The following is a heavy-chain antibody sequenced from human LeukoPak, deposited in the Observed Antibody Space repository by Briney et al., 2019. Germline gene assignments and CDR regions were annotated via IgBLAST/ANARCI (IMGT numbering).Heavy chain of an antibody. Sequence: GGSLRPSCAASGXTLSSYHMYWVRQAPGKGLEWVSSITSSDTYKFYADSVKGRFTISRDNAEKSLYLQMNSLRAEDTAVYYCARMKSGSYGMDVWGQGTTVTVSS. CDR1: GXTLSSYH. D-gene: IGHD3-10*01. V-gene: IGHV3-21*01. J-gene: IGHJ6*02. CDR3: ARMKSGSYGMDV. CDR2: ITSSDTYK.